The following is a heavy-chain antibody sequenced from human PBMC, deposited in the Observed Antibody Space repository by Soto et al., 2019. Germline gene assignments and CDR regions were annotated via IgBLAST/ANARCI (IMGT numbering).Heavy chain of an antibody. D-gene: IGHD1-7*01. CDR2: ISGSGGST. CDR1: GFTFSSYA. CDR3: AKVFRSRYNWNYASSH. V-gene: IGHV3-23*01. Sequence: PGGSLRLSCAASGFTFSSYAMSWVRQAPGKGLEWVSAISGSGGSTYYADSVKGRFTISRDNSKNTLYLQMNSLRAEDTAVYYCAKVFRSRYNWNYASSHWAQRSLVTVSS. J-gene: IGHJ4*02.